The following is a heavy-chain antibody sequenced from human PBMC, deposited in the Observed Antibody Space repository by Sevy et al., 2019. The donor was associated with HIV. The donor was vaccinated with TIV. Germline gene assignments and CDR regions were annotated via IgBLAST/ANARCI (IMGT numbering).Heavy chain of an antibody. CDR1: GFTFSTYW. V-gene: IGHV3-7*01. J-gene: IGHJ4*02. CDR3: VRAIAAPGSY. D-gene: IGHD6-13*01. Sequence: GGSLRLSCVGSGFTFSTYWMTCVRQAPGKWLEWVANIKQVGSKKYYVDSVKGRFTISRDNAKNFLYLQMNSLRAEDTAMYYCVRAIAAPGSYWGQGTLVTVSS. CDR2: IKQVGSKK.